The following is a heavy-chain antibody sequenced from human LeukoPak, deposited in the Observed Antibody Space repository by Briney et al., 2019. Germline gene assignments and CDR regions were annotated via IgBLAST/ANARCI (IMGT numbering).Heavy chain of an antibody. J-gene: IGHJ6*03. CDR1: GFTFSSYG. V-gene: IGHV3-30*02. D-gene: IGHD3-10*01. CDR3: AKLGKTENHYGSGRFSYYYYMDV. Sequence: GSLKLSCAASGFTFSSYGMHWVRQAPGKGLEWLAFIRHDGSNKYHADSVKGRFTISRDNSKNTLYLQMKSLRAEDTAVYYCAKLGKTENHYGSGRFSYYYYMDVWGKGTTVTISS. CDR2: IRHDGSNK.